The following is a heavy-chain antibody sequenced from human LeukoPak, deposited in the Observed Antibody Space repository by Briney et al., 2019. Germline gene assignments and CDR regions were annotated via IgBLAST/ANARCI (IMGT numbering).Heavy chain of an antibody. Sequence: GGSLRLPCAASGFTFSSYGMSWVRQAPGKGLEWVSAISGSGGSTYYADSVKGRFTISRDSSKNTLYLQMNSLRAEDTAVYYCAKDQYYDILTGYSSFDYWGQGTLVTVSS. J-gene: IGHJ4*02. CDR2: ISGSGGST. CDR1: GFTFSSYG. D-gene: IGHD3-9*01. CDR3: AKDQYYDILTGYSSFDY. V-gene: IGHV3-23*01.